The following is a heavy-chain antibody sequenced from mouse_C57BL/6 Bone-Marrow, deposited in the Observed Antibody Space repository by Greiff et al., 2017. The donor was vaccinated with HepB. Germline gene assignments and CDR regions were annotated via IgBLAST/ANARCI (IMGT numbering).Heavy chain of an antibody. CDR2: IDPETGGT. Sequence: VKLVESGAELVRPGASVTLSCKASGYTFTDYEMHWVKQTPVHGLEWIGAIDPETGGTAYNQKFKGKAILTADKSSSTAYMELRSLTSEDSAVYYCTRKDGYCFFAYWGQGTLVTVSA. D-gene: IGHD2-3*01. J-gene: IGHJ3*01. CDR3: TRKDGYCFFAY. CDR1: GYTFTDYE. V-gene: IGHV1-15*01.